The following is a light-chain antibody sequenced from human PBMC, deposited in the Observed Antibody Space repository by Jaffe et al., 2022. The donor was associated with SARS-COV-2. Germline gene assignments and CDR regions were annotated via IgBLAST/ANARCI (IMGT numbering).Light chain of an antibody. Sequence: QSALTQPPSASGSPGQSVTISCTGTSSDVGGYSSVSWYQHHPGKAPKLMIYEVTKRPSGVPDRFSGSKSGNTASLTVSGLQAEDEADYYCSSFAGSNNFVIFGGGTKLTVL. CDR3: SSFAGSNNFVI. CDR1: SSDVGGYSS. V-gene: IGLV2-8*01. J-gene: IGLJ2*01. CDR2: EVT.